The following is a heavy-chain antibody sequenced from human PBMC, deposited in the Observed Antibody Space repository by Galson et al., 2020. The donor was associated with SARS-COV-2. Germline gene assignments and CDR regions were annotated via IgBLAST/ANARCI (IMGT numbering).Heavy chain of an antibody. D-gene: IGHD3-22*01. J-gene: IGHJ4*02. CDR3: ARDFPDTYYASSGCIGD. CDR2: ISSSSSYI. CDR1: GFTFSSYS. V-gene: IGHV3-21*01. Sequence: GGSLRLSCAASGFTFSSYSMNWVRQAPGKGLEWVSSISSSSSYIYYADSVKGRFTISRDNAKNSLYLQMNSLRAEDTAVYYCARDFPDTYYASSGCIGDWGQGTLVTVS.